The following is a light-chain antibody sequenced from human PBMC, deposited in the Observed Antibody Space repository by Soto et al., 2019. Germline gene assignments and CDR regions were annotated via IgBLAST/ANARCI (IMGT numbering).Light chain of an antibody. CDR1: QGISSY. CDR2: AAS. J-gene: IGKJ4*01. CDR3: QQYYSYPPLT. V-gene: IGKV1-8*01. Sequence: AIRMTQSPSSLSASTGDRVTITCRASQGISSYLAWYQQKPGQAPKLLIYAASTLQSGVPSRFSGSGSGTDFTLTISCLQSEDFAPYYCQQYYSYPPLTFGGGTKVEIK.